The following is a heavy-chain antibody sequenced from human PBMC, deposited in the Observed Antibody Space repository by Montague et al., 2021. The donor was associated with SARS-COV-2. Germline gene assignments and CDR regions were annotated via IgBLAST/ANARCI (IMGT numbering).Heavy chain of an antibody. CDR3: ARVSSNWSDAFDV. CDR2: ISSGGTTI. CDR1: GFPFSDYY. J-gene: IGHJ3*01. V-gene: IGHV3-11*01. Sequence: SRRFSCAASGFPFSDYYMSLFRQAPGKGLEWLSYISSGGTTIFYADSVKGRLTISRDNAENSLYLQVNSLRGEDTAVYYCARVSSNWSDAFDVWGQGTMVTVSS. D-gene: IGHD6-13*01.